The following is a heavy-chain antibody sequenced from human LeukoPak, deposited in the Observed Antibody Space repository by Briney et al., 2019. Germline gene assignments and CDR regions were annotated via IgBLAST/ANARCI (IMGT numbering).Heavy chain of an antibody. Sequence: SVKVSCKASGGTFSSYAISWVRQAPGQGLEWMGGIIPIFGTANYAQKFQGRVTITADESTSTAYMELSSLRSEDTAVYYCARDLFGQQLVDALDIWGQGTMVTVSS. J-gene: IGHJ3*02. V-gene: IGHV1-69*01. CDR1: GGTFSSYA. CDR3: ARDLFGQQLVDALDI. D-gene: IGHD6-13*01. CDR2: IIPIFGTA.